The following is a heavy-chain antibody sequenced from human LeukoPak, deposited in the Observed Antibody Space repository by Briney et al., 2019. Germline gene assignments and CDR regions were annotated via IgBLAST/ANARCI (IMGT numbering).Heavy chain of an antibody. J-gene: IGHJ4*02. V-gene: IGHV3-30*02. CDR1: GFTFSSYG. CDR3: AKGINWGYYFDY. CDR2: IQYDGSNK. Sequence: GGSLRLSCAASGFTFSSYGMHWVRQAPGEGLEWVTFIQYDGSNKYYADSVKGRFTISRDNSKNTLFLQMNSLRAEDTAVYYCAKGINWGYYFDYWGQGTLVTVSS. D-gene: IGHD7-27*01.